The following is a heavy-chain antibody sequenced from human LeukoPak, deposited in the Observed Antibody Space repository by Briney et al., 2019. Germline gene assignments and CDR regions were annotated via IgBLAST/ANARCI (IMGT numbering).Heavy chain of an antibody. V-gene: IGHV3-49*04. Sequence: GGSLRLSCTAPGFTFGDYAMSWVRQAPGKGLEWVGFIRSKAYGGTTEYAASVKGRFTISRDDSKSIAYLQMNSLKTEDTAVYYCTRIAAAGPRRRNYWGQGTLVTVSS. CDR2: IRSKAYGGTT. CDR1: GFTFGDYA. J-gene: IGHJ4*02. D-gene: IGHD6-13*01. CDR3: TRIAAAGPRRRNY.